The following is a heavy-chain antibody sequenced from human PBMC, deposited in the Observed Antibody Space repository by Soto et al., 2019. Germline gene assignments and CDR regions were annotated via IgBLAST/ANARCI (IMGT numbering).Heavy chain of an antibody. CDR3: EREPSYFDY. Sequence: QVQLVQSGAEVKKPGASVKVSCKASGYTFTSYGISWVRQAPGQGLEWMGWISAYNGNTKYAQKLQGRVTMTTDTPTSTAYMEMRRLRSDDTPVYYCEREPSYFDYWGQGTLVTVSS. J-gene: IGHJ4*02. CDR2: ISAYNGNT. V-gene: IGHV1-18*01. CDR1: GYTFTSYG.